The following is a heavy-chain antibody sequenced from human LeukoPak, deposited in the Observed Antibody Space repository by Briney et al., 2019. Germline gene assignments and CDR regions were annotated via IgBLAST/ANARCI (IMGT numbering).Heavy chain of an antibody. Sequence: ASVKVSCKASGYTFTSYYMHWVRQAPGQGLEWMGIINPSGGSTSYAQKFQGRVTMTRNTSISTAYMELSSLRSEDTAVYYCARNVYGSGSYYANDYWGQGTLVTVSS. J-gene: IGHJ4*02. CDR1: GYTFTSYY. CDR3: ARNVYGSGSYYANDY. V-gene: IGHV1-46*01. D-gene: IGHD3-10*01. CDR2: INPSGGST.